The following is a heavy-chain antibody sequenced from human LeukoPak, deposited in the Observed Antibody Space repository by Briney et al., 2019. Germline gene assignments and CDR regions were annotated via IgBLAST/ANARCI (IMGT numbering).Heavy chain of an antibody. Sequence: SETLSLTCSVSGGSISSYYWSWIRQPPGQGLEWIGDIYYSRSTNYHPSLKRRVTISIDTSKNQFSLKVNSVTAADTAVYYCARHGANRQQLVMAFDIWGQGTMVTVSS. CDR3: ARHGANRQQLVMAFDI. CDR2: IYYSRST. V-gene: IGHV4-59*08. CDR1: GGSISSYY. J-gene: IGHJ3*02. D-gene: IGHD6-13*01.